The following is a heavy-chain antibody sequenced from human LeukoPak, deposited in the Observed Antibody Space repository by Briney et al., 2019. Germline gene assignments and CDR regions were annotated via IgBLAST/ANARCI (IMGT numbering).Heavy chain of an antibody. CDR1: GLTVRDNY. D-gene: IGHD6-19*01. J-gene: IGHJ6*02. V-gene: IGHV3-66*01. CDR3: VRDRWPGLGDF. Sequence: GGSLRLSWAASGLTVRDNYMSWVRQAQGKGLEWVSTVYSGGLTYYADPVKGRFTISRDNSKNTLYLQMSSLRAEDTAVYYCVRDRWPGLGDFWGQGTTVTVSS. CDR2: VYSGGLT.